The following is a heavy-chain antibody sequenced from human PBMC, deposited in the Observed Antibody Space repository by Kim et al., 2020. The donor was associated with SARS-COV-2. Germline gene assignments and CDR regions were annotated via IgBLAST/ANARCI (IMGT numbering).Heavy chain of an antibody. CDR1: GYSLSNYG. V-gene: IGHV1-18*01. D-gene: IGHD3-22*01. Sequence: ASVKVSCKVSGYSLSNYGLVWARQAPGQGLEWMGWISSNSGHTKYAQNVQGRVTLTTDTSTNTGYMVLSSLRSDDTAVYYCAPYYDSNSYRGQWDWGQGT. J-gene: IGHJ4*01. CDR3: APYYDSNSYRGQWD. CDR2: ISSNSGHT.